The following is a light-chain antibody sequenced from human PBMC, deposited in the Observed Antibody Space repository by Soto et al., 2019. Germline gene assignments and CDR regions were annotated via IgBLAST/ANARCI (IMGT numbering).Light chain of an antibody. V-gene: IGKV1-5*03. CDR2: KAY. CDR1: QSLNNW. CDR3: QQYNSYSWT. J-gene: IGKJ1*01. Sequence: DIEMTQSPSTLSACVGDRVTITCRASQSLNNWLAWYQQKPGKAPKLLIYKAYSLESGVPSRFSGSGSGTEFTLTISSLQPDDFATYYCQQYNSYSWTFGQGTKVDIK.